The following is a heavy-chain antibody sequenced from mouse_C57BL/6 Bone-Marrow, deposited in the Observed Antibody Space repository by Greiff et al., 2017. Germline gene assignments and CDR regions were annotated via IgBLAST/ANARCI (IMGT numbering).Heavy chain of an antibody. CDR1: GYTFTDYY. CDR3: ARSPDYYYGSSWDFDV. V-gene: IGHV1-19*01. Sequence: VQLQQSGPVLVKPGASVKMSCKASGYTFTDYYMNWVKQSHGKSLEWIGVINPYNGGTSYNQKFKGKATLTVDKSSSTAYMELNSLTSEDSAVXYWARSPDYYYGSSWDFDVWGTGTTVTVSS. CDR2: INPYNGGT. D-gene: IGHD1-1*01. J-gene: IGHJ1*03.